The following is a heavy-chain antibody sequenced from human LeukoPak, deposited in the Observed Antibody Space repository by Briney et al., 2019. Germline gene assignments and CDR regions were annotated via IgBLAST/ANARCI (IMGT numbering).Heavy chain of an antibody. J-gene: IGHJ3*02. CDR2: IYPGDSDT. D-gene: IGHD3-3*01. CDR1: GYRFTNYW. V-gene: IGHV5-51*01. Sequence: GESLKISCKGSGYRFTNYWIGWVGQMPGKGLEWMGIIYPGDSDTRYSPSFQGQVTISADKSISTAYLQWSSLKASDTAMYYCARKAYDGFWSGSDDAFDIWGQGTMVTVSS. CDR3: ARKAYDGFWSGSDDAFDI.